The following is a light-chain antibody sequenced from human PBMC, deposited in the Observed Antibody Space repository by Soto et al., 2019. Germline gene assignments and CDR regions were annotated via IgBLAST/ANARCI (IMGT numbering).Light chain of an antibody. CDR3: QHFHNLPLT. J-gene: IGKJ1*01. Sequence: ELRMTQSPSTLSVSPGERVTLSCRASQSISSYLAWYQQKPGQAPRLLIYDASNRATGIPARFSGSGSGTDFTLTISSLQSEDSAIYYCQHFHNLPLTFGQGTKVDIK. V-gene: IGKV3D-15*01. CDR1: QSISSY. CDR2: DAS.